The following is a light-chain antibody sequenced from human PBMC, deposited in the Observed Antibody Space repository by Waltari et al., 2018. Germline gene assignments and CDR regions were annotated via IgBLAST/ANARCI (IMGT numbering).Light chain of an antibody. CDR2: KAS. CDR3: QQYNSYPYT. Sequence: DIQMTQSPSTLSASVGDRVTITCRASRSISSWLAWYQQKPGKAPSLLIYKASSLKSGVPSRFSGSGSGTEFTLTISSLQPDDFATYYCQQYNSYPYTFGQGTKLEIK. CDR1: RSISSW. V-gene: IGKV1-5*03. J-gene: IGKJ2*01.